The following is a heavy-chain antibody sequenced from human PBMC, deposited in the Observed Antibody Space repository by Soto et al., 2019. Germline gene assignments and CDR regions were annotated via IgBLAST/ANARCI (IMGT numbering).Heavy chain of an antibody. CDR3: ARGEEPRYCSSTSCYIPHRY. J-gene: IGHJ4*02. D-gene: IGHD2-2*02. Sequence: ASVKVSCKASGYTFTSYAMHWVRQAPGQRLEWMGWINAGNGNTKYSQKFQGRVTITRDTSASTAYMELSSLRSEDTAVYYCARGEEPRYCSSTSCYIPHRYWGQGTLVTVSS. V-gene: IGHV1-3*01. CDR2: INAGNGNT. CDR1: GYTFTSYA.